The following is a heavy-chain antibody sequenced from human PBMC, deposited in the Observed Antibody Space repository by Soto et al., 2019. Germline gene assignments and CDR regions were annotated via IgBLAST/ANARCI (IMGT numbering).Heavy chain of an antibody. CDR1: GYTFTGYY. Sequence: ASVKVSCKASGYTFTGYYIHWTRQAPGQRLEWMGWINAGNGNTKYSQKFQGRVTITRDTSASTAYMELSSLRSEDTAVYYCARGGSLYWYFDLWGRGTLVTVSS. CDR3: ARGGSLYWYFDL. D-gene: IGHD1-26*01. V-gene: IGHV1-3*01. CDR2: INAGNGNT. J-gene: IGHJ2*01.